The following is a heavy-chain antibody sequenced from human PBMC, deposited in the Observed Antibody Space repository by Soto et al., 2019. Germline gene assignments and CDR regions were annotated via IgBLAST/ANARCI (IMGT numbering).Heavy chain of an antibody. V-gene: IGHV3-30*18. D-gene: IGHD2-8*02. CDR3: AKDAIYNDGWWLMDS. CDR2: ISYDGSNK. J-gene: IGHJ5*02. CDR1: GFTFSHYG. Sequence: PGGSLRLSCAASGFTFSHYGIHWVRQAPGKGLEWLAVISYDGSNKHYADSVKGRFTVSRDNSKNTLYLQMSSLRDEDTAIYYYAKDAIYNDGWWLMDSWGQGTLVTV.